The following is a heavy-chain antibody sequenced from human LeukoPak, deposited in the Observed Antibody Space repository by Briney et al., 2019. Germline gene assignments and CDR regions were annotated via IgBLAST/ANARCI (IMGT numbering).Heavy chain of an antibody. CDR1: GYSFTTYW. V-gene: IGHV5-10-1*01. CDR2: IDPSDSYS. Sequence: LGESLKISCKSSGYSFTTYWISWVRQMPGKGLEWMGRIDPSDSYSNYSPSFRGHVTFSADKSISTAYLQWSSLKASDTAMYYCARQGYCGGDCYSGAFDIWGQGTMVTVSS. CDR3: ARQGYCGGDCYSGAFDI. D-gene: IGHD2-21*02. J-gene: IGHJ3*02.